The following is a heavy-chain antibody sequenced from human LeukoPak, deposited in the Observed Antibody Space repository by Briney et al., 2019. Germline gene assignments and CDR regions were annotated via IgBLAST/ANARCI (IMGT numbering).Heavy chain of an antibody. J-gene: IGHJ6*03. CDR3: ARSGESAWYYVDV. V-gene: IGHV3-48*01. CDR1: GFTFSSYE. D-gene: IGHD7-27*01. Sequence: GGSLRLSCAASGFTFSSYEMNWVRQAPGKGLEWVSYISSSSSTIYYADSVKGRFTISRDNAKNSLYLQMNSLRAEDTAVYYCARSGESAWYYVDVWGKGTTVTVSS. CDR2: ISSSSSTI.